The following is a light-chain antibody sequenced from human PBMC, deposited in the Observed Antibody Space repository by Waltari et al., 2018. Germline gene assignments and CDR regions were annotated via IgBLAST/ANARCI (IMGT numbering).Light chain of an antibody. Sequence: DIQMTQYPSSLSASVGDRVTITCQASQAIHNHLNWYQQKPGKAPELLIYDVSKLETGVPSRFGGSGSGTDFSFTISSLQPEDIATYYCQQYDNLVTFGGGTRV. V-gene: IGKV1-33*01. CDR3: QQYDNLVT. CDR2: DVS. CDR1: QAIHNH. J-gene: IGKJ4*01.